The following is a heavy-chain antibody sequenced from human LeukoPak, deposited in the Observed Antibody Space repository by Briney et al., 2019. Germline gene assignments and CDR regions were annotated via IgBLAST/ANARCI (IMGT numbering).Heavy chain of an antibody. Sequence: TGGSLRLSCAASGFTFSSYGMHWVRQAPGKGLEWVAVISYDGSDKYYADSVKGRFTISRDNSKNTLYLQMNSLRAEDTAVYYCAKADHASSNWYICHCWGQGTLVTVSS. D-gene: IGHD6-13*01. CDR1: GFTFSSYG. CDR2: ISYDGSDK. V-gene: IGHV3-30*18. J-gene: IGHJ4*02. CDR3: AKADHASSNWYICHC.